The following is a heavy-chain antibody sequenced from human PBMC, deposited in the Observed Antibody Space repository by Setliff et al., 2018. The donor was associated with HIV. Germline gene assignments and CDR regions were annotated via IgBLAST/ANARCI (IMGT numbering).Heavy chain of an antibody. D-gene: IGHD3-3*01. CDR3: ARHTRKLELLEWLSTSYYYFYYMDV. CDR1: GYSFTSYW. Sequence: GESLKISCKGSGYSFTSYWIGWVRQMPGKGLEWMGIIYPGDSDTKYSPSFQGQVTISAARSISTAYLQWSSLQASDTAMYYCARHTRKLELLEWLSTSYYYFYYMDVWGKGTAVTVSS. J-gene: IGHJ6*03. V-gene: IGHV5-51*01. CDR2: IYPGDSDT.